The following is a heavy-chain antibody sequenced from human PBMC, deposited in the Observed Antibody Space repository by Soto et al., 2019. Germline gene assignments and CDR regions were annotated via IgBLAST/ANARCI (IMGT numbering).Heavy chain of an antibody. V-gene: IGHV4-34*01. J-gene: IGHJ6*02. Sequence: ETLSRTGSVYGASFSVYYWSGIRQPQGKGLEWIGEINHSGSTNYNPSLKSRVTISVDTSKNQFSLKLSSVTAADTAVYYCATELRYCSGGSCYAYYGMDVWGQGTTVTVYS. D-gene: IGHD2-15*01. CDR1: GASFSVYY. CDR2: INHSGST. CDR3: ATELRYCSGGSCYAYYGMDV.